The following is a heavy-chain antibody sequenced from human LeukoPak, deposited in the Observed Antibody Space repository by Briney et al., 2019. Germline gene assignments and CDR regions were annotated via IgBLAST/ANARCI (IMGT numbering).Heavy chain of an antibody. CDR2: INHSGST. J-gene: IGHJ4*02. CDR3: ARLYYYDSSGYPPTSPEYTPNNYYFDY. CDR1: GGSFSGYY. D-gene: IGHD3-22*01. Sequence: SETLSLTCAVYGGSFSGYYWSWIRQPPGKGLEWIGEINHSGSTNYNPSLKSRVTISVDTSKNQFSLKLSSVTAADTAVYYCARLYYYDSSGYPPTSPEYTPNNYYFDYWGQGTLVTVSS. V-gene: IGHV4-34*01.